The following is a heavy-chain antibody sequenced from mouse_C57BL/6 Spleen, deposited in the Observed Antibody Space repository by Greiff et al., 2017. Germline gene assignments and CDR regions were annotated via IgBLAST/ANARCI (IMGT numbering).Heavy chain of an antibody. V-gene: IGHV14-2*01. Sequence: VQLQQSGAELVKPGASVKLSCTASGFNIKDYYMHWVKQRTEQGLEWIGRIDPEDGETKYAPQFQGKAAITADTASNTAYLQLSSLTTEDTAVYYCARGDYSNYGGLGFDYWGQGTTLTVSS. CDR1: GFNIKDYY. D-gene: IGHD2-5*01. CDR2: IDPEDGET. J-gene: IGHJ2*01. CDR3: ARGDYSNYGGLGFDY.